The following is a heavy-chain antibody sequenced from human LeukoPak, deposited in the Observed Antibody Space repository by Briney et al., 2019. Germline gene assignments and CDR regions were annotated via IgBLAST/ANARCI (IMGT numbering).Heavy chain of an antibody. CDR3: ARRNPIWSGYNCYYYMDV. J-gene: IGHJ6*03. V-gene: IGHV4-59*08. Sequence: SETLSLTCTVSGGSISSYYWSWIRQPPGKGLEWIGYIYYSGSTNYNPSLKSRVTISVDTSKNQFSLKLSSVTAADTAVYYCARRNPIWSGYNCYYYMDVWGKGTTVTVSS. D-gene: IGHD3-3*01. CDR2: IYYSGST. CDR1: GGSISSYY.